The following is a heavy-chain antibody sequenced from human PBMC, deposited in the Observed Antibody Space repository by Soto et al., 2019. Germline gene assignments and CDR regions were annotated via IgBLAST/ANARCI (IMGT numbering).Heavy chain of an antibody. D-gene: IGHD3-10*01. CDR1: GFSFSSFS. V-gene: IGHV3-48*04. J-gene: IGHJ4*02. Sequence: EVHLVESGGDLVQPGGSLRLSCAASGFSFSSFSMNWVRQAPGKGLEWVSYISGSGTTTYYADSVKGRVTISRDNAKNSLYLQMNSLQAEDTAVYYCARLGDYGSGSYWGQGTLVTVSS. CDR2: ISGSGTTT. CDR3: ARLGDYGSGSY.